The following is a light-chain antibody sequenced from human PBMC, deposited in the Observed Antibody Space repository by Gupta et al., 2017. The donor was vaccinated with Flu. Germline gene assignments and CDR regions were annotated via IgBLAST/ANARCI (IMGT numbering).Light chain of an antibody. CDR3: QQSYTTRIT. V-gene: IGKV1-39*01. CDR1: QTISSY. J-gene: IGKJ5*01. Sequence: DIQMTQSPSSLSASVGDRVTITCRASQTISSYLNWYQQKPGKAPKLLIDAASNLQRGVPSRFSGGGSGTDFTLTISSLQPEDFATYYCQQSYTTRITFGQWTRLEIK. CDR2: AAS.